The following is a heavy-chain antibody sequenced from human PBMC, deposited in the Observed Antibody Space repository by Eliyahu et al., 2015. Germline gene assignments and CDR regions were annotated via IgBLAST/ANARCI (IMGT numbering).Heavy chain of an antibody. Sequence: QVQLQQWGAGLLKPSETLSLTCAVYGGSFXGXYXSWIRQPPGKGLEWIGEINHSGSTNYNPSLKSRVTISVDTSKNQFSLKLSSVTAADTAVYYCARCRRLNRYCSSTSCYYELCWFDPWGQGTLVTVSS. CDR3: ARCRRLNRYCSSTSCYYELCWFDP. CDR2: INHSGST. J-gene: IGHJ5*02. V-gene: IGHV4-34*01. D-gene: IGHD2-2*01. CDR1: GGSFXGXY.